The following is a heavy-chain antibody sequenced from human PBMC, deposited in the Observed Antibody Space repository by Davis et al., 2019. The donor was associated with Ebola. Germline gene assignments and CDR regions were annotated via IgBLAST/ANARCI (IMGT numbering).Heavy chain of an antibody. CDR2: ISGYNGNT. CDR3: ARGITMIRGEGWFDP. D-gene: IGHD3-10*01. CDR1: GYSFTNYG. Sequence: ASVTVSCKASGYSFTNYGVNWVRQAPGQGLEWMGWISGYNGNTNYAQKVQGRVTMTTDTSTSTAYMELRSLRSDDTAVYYCARGITMIRGEGWFDPWGQGTQVTVSS. V-gene: IGHV1-18*01. J-gene: IGHJ5*02.